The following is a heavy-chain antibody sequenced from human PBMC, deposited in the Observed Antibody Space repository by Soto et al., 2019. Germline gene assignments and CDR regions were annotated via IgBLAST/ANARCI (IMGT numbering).Heavy chain of an antibody. CDR2: ISSTSSYI. J-gene: IGHJ6*02. CDR3: AGRVAAGGGMDV. Sequence: EVQVVESGGGLVKPGGSLRLSCAASGFNFSSHTMTWVRQAPGKGLEWVSSISSTSSYIHYADSVKGRFTISRDNAKNSLFLQMNSLRAEDTALYYCAGRVAAGGGMDVWGQGTTVPVSS. V-gene: IGHV3-21*02. D-gene: IGHD6-13*01. CDR1: GFNFSSHT.